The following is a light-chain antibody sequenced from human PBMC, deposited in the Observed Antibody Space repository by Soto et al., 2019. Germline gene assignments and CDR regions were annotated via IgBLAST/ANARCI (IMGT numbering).Light chain of an antibody. CDR2: DVS. CDR3: SSYTSSSTPVV. V-gene: IGLV2-14*01. J-gene: IGLJ2*01. CDR1: RSDVGGYNY. Sequence: QSVLTQPDSVSGSHGQSIHISCTGTRSDVGGYNYDSWYQQHPGQAPTLMIYDVSNRPSGVSNRFSGSKSVNTASLTISGLQAEDEADYYCSSYTSSSTPVVFGGGTKVTV.